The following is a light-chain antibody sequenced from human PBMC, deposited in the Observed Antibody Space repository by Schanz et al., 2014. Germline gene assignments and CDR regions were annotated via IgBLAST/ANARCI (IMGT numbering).Light chain of an antibody. Sequence: EIVMTQSPATLSVSPGERATLSCRASQSVTNNLAWYQQKPGQAPRLLFYGASTRAPGIPARFSGSGSGTDFTLTISRLEPEDFAVYYCQQYGGSPLITFGQGTRLEIK. J-gene: IGKJ5*01. V-gene: IGKV3-15*01. CDR2: GAS. CDR1: QSVTNN. CDR3: QQYGGSPLIT.